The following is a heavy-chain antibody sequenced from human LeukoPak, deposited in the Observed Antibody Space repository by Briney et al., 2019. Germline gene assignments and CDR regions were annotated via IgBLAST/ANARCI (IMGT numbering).Heavy chain of an antibody. CDR1: GFTFRNYG. J-gene: IGHJ5*02. CDR3: TREGLGTTFSAWFDP. V-gene: IGHV3-30*03. CDR2: ISADGSID. D-gene: IGHD1-7*01. Sequence: PGGSLTLSCVASGFTFRNYGMHWVRQAPGKGLEWLAVISADGSIDYYKDSVRGRLTVSRDNSKNTLYLQMNSLRVEDTAVYFCTREGLGTTFSAWFDPWGQGTLVFVSS.